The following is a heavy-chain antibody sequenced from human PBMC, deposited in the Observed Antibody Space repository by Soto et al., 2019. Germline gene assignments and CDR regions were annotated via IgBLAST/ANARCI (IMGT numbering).Heavy chain of an antibody. D-gene: IGHD3-3*01. CDR3: ATITIFAPVSLEGHYGMDV. V-gene: IGHV1-69*13. CDR1: GGTFSSYA. Sequence: ASVKVSCKASGGTFSSYAISWVRQAPGQGLEWMGGIIPIFGTANYAQKFQGRVTITADESTSTAYMELSSLRSEDTAVYYCATITIFAPVSLEGHYGMDVWGQGTTVTVSS. CDR2: IIPIFGTA. J-gene: IGHJ6*02.